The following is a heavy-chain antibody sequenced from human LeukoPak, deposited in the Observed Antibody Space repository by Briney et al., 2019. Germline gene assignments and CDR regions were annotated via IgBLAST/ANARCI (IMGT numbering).Heavy chain of an antibody. Sequence: SETLSLTCTVSGGSISSYYWSWIRQHPGKGLEWIGYIYYSGSTYYNPSLKSRVTISVDTSKNQFSLKLSSVTAADTAVYYCARHHLGYCSSTSCYALYYFDYWGQGTLVTVSS. CDR1: GGSISSYY. CDR2: IYYSGST. V-gene: IGHV4-31*03. J-gene: IGHJ4*02. CDR3: ARHHLGYCSSTSCYALYYFDY. D-gene: IGHD2-2*01.